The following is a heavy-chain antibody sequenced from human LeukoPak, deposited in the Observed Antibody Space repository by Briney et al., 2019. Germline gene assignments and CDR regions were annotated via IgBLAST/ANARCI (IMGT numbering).Heavy chain of an antibody. Sequence: LWASVKVSCKASGGTFSSYAISWVRQAPGQGLEWMGRIIPILGIANYAQKFQGRVTITADKSTSTAYMELSSLRSEDTAVYYCARDAERFLEWNYAFDIWGQGTMVTVSS. J-gene: IGHJ3*02. V-gene: IGHV1-69*04. CDR1: GGTFSSYA. CDR3: ARDAERFLEWNYAFDI. CDR2: IIPILGIA. D-gene: IGHD3-3*01.